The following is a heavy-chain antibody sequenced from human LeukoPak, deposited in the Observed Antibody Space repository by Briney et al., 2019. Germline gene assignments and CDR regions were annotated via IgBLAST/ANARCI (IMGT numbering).Heavy chain of an antibody. D-gene: IGHD6-13*01. CDR1: GGTFSSYA. J-gene: IGHJ5*02. Sequence: SVKVSCKASGGTFSSYAISWVRQAPGQGLEWMGGIIPILGTANYAQKFQGRVTITTDESTSTAYMELSSLRSEDTAVYYCARVSIAAAGTLNWFDPWGQGTLVTVSS. CDR2: IIPILGTA. CDR3: ARVSIAAAGTLNWFDP. V-gene: IGHV1-69*05.